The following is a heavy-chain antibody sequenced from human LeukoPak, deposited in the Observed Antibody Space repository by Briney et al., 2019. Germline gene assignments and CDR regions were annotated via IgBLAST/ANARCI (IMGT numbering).Heavy chain of an antibody. J-gene: IGHJ4*02. CDR3: ARGGNYYDSSGYYGTSY. Sequence: ASVKVSCKASGYTFTSYDINWVRRATRQRLEWMGWMNPNSGNTGYAQKFQGRVTMTRNTSISTAYMELSSLRSEDTAVYYCARGGNYYDSSGYYGTSYWGQGTLVTVSS. CDR2: MNPNSGNT. V-gene: IGHV1-8*01. D-gene: IGHD3-22*01. CDR1: GYTFTSYD.